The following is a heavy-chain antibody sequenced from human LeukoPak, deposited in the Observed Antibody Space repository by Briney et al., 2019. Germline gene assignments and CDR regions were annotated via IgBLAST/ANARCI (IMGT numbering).Heavy chain of an antibody. V-gene: IGHV3-23*01. Sequence: GGSLRLSCAASGFTFSSYAMSWVRQAPGKGLEWVSAISGSGGSTYYADSVKGRFTISRDNSKNTLYLQMNSLRAEDTAVYYCAKDRRYDSSGKDAFDIWGQGTMVTVSS. CDR1: GFTFSSYA. CDR3: AKDRRYDSSGKDAFDI. D-gene: IGHD3-22*01. CDR2: ISGSGGST. J-gene: IGHJ3*02.